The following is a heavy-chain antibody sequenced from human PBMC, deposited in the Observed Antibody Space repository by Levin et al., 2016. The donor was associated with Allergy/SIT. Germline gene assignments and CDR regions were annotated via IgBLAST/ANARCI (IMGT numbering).Heavy chain of an antibody. CDR3: ARVGGTSGWYGFVH. V-gene: IGHV4-61*02. D-gene: IGHD6-19*01. CDR2: IFTSGST. Sequence: LRLSCTVSGGSISSGVYYWTWIRQPAGKGLEWIGRIFTSGSTNYNPSLKSRVTISVDTSKNQFSLKLTSVTAADTAVYYCARVGGTSGWYGFVHWGQGTLVTVSS. J-gene: IGHJ4*02. CDR1: GGSISSGVYY.